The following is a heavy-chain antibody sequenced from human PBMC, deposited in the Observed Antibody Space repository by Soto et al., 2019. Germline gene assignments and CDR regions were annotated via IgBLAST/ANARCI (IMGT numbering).Heavy chain of an antibody. CDR1: GGSISSGGYY. CDR3: ARELNLLWFGELGNWFDP. CDR2: IYYSGST. Sequence: QVQLQESGPGLVKPSQTLSLTCSVSGGSISSGGYYWSWIRQHPGKGLEWIGYIYYSGSTYYNPSLKSRVTISVDTSKNQFSLKLSSVTAADTAVYYCARELNLLWFGELGNWFDPWGQGTLVTVSS. V-gene: IGHV4-31*03. J-gene: IGHJ5*02. D-gene: IGHD3-10*01.